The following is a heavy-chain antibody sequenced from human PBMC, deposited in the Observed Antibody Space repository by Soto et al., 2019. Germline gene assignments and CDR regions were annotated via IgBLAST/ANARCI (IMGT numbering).Heavy chain of an antibody. J-gene: IGHJ4*02. D-gene: IGHD1-26*01. CDR3: AHDSHGGNTYFDL. Sequence: VQLQESGPGLVKPSETLSLTCTVSGGSISSGNFYWSWIRQPPGKGLEWIGYIYFSGSTSYSPSLKSRLTISLDTSNNQFSLKLTAVTAADTAVYYCAHDSHGGNTYFDLWGQGAVVTVS. CDR2: IYFSGST. V-gene: IGHV4-30-4*01. CDR1: GGSISSGNFY.